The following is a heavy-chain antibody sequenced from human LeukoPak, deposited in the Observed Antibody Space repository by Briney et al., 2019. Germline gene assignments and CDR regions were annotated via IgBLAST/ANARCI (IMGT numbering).Heavy chain of an antibody. CDR1: GFTFRSYA. J-gene: IGHJ3*02. CDR3: AKVRTGTYYRDPFDI. V-gene: IGHV3-23*01. CDR2: VSGAGGST. D-gene: IGHD1-26*01. Sequence: GGSLRLSCAASGFTFRSYAMSWVRQAPGKGLEWVSAVSGAGGSTYYADSVKGRFTISRDNSRNTLSLQMNSLRAEDTAVYYCAKVRTGTYYRDPFDIWGQGTMVTVSS.